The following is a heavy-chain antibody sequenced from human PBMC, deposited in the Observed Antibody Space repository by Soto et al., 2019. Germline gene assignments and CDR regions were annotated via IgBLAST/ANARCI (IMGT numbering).Heavy chain of an antibody. Sequence: SETLSLTCTVSGGSISSSSYYWGWIRQPPGKGLEWIGSIYYSGSTYYNPSLKSRVTISADTSKNQFSLKLSSVTAADTAVYYCARHPHYGSSAGPAGYFDLWGRGTLVTVSS. CDR2: IYYSGST. J-gene: IGHJ2*01. CDR3: ARHPHYGSSAGPAGYFDL. D-gene: IGHD3-22*01. V-gene: IGHV4-39*01. CDR1: GGSISSSSYY.